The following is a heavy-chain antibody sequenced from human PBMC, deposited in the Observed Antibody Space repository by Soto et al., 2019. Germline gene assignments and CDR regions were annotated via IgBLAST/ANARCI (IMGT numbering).Heavy chain of an antibody. CDR3: AHSFRAYGSGSYCDY. D-gene: IGHD3-10*01. CDR2: IYWDDDK. J-gene: IGHJ4*02. Sequence: QITLKEAGPTLVKPTQPLTLTCTLSGFSLSTSGVGVGWIRQPPGKALEWLAVIYWDDDKHYSPSLRSRLTITKDTSKNHVVLTMTNMDPVDTATYDCAHSFRAYGSGSYCDYWGQGTLVPVSS. V-gene: IGHV2-5*02. CDR1: GFSLSTSGVG.